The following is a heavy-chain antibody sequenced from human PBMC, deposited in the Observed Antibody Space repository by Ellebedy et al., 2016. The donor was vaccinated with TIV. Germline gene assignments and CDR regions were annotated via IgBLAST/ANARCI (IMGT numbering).Heavy chain of an antibody. CDR1: GFTFSSYS. V-gene: IGHV3-21*01. Sequence: GGSLRLSXAASGFTFSSYSMNWVRQAPGKGLEWVSSISSSSSYIYYADSVKGRFTISRDNAKNSLYLQMNSLRAEDTAVYYCARRGTTVPTGSFDYWGQGTLVTVSS. CDR3: ARRGTTVPTGSFDY. J-gene: IGHJ4*02. D-gene: IGHD1-7*01. CDR2: ISSSSSYI.